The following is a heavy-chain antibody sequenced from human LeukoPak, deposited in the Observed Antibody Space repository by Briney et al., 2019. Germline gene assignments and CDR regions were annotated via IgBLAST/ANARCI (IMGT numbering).Heavy chain of an antibody. D-gene: IGHD5-18*01. CDR1: GFTFSSYG. Sequence: GGSLRLSCAASGFTFSSYGMHWVRQAPGKGLEWVAVISYDGSNKYYADSVKGRFTISRDNSKNTLYLQMNSLRAEDTAVYYCAKVSGYSYGYRENSDYRGQGTLVTVSS. J-gene: IGHJ4*02. V-gene: IGHV3-30*18. CDR2: ISYDGSNK. CDR3: AKVSGYSYGYRENSDY.